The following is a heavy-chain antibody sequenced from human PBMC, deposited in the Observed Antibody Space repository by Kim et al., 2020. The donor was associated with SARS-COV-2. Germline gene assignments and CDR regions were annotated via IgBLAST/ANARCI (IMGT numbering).Heavy chain of an antibody. CDR1: GFTFSSYG. CDR2: ISYDGSNN. V-gene: IGHV3-30*18. CDR3: AKDQGGQLPSRDYYGMDV. D-gene: IGHD2-2*01. J-gene: IGHJ6*02. Sequence: GGSLRLSCAASGFTFSSYGMHWVRQAPGKGLEWVAVISYDGSNNYYADSVKGRFTISRDNSKNTLYLQMNSLRAEDTAVYYCAKDQGGQLPSRDYYGMDVWGQGTRVTVS.